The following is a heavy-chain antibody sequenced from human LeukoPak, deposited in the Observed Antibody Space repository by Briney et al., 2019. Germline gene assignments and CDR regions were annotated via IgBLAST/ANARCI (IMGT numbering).Heavy chain of an antibody. Sequence: GGSLRLSCAASGFTFSSYGMHWVRQAPGKGLEWVAVISDDGDNKDYADSAKGRFTISRDNSNNIVYLQMNSLRVEDTAVYYCARGLVVVIHQDWFDPWGQGTMVTVSS. CDR2: ISDDGDNK. CDR3: ARGLVVVIHQDWFDP. D-gene: IGHD3-22*01. CDR1: GFTFSSYG. V-gene: IGHV3-30*03. J-gene: IGHJ5*02.